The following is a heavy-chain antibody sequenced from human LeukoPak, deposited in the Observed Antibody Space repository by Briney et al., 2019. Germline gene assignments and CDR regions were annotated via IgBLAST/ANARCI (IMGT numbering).Heavy chain of an antibody. CDR1: GFTFDDYA. CDR2: ISWNSGSV. CDR3: AKDDYDILTGSGGFDY. D-gene: IGHD3-9*01. V-gene: IGHV3-9*01. Sequence: GGSLRLFCAASGFTFDDYAMHWVRQAPGKGLEWVSGISWNSGSVCYADSVKRRFTISRDNAKNSLYLQMNSLRAEDTALYYCAKDDYDILTGSGGFDYWVQGTLVTVSS. J-gene: IGHJ4*02.